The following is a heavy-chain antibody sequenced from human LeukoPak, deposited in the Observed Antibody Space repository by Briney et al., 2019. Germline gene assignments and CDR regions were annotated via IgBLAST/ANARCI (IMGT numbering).Heavy chain of an antibody. CDR2: IKQDGSEK. V-gene: IGHV3-7*01. CDR3: ARDRNTDLWSGYYTNYFDY. CDR1: GFTFSTYW. D-gene: IGHD3-3*01. Sequence: GGSLRLSCAASGFTFSTYWMTWVRQAPGKGLEWVANIKQDGSEKYYVDSVEGRFTISRDNAKNSLYLQMNSLRAEDTAVYYCARDRNTDLWSGYYTNYFDYWGQGTLVTVSS. J-gene: IGHJ4*02.